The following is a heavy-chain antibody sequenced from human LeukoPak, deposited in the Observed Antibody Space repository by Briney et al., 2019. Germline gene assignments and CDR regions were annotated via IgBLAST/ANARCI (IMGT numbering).Heavy chain of an antibody. J-gene: IGHJ4*02. CDR3: ARDRSGYSGYDFFDS. V-gene: IGHV3-9*01. CDR1: GFTFDDYA. D-gene: IGHD5-12*01. Sequence: PGGSLRLSCAASGFTFDDYAMHWVRQAPGKGLEWVSGISWNSGSIGYADSVKGRFTISRDNAKNSLYLQMNSLRAEDTAIYYCARDRSGYSGYDFFDSWGQGTLVTVSS. CDR2: ISWNSGSI.